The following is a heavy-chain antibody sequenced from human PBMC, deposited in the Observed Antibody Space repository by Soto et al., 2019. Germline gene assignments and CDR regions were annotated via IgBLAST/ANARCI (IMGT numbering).Heavy chain of an antibody. V-gene: IGHV3-23*01. CDR1: GFTFSSYA. CDR3: AKDSPGSGSFFFR. CDR2: ISGGGGST. Sequence: EVQLLESGGGLVQPGGSLRLSCAASGFTFSSYAMSWVRQAPGKGLEWVSVISGGGGSTYYADSVKGRFTISRDNSKNTLYLQMNSLRAEDTDVYYCAKDSPGSGSFFFRGGQGTLVTVSS. D-gene: IGHD3-10*01. J-gene: IGHJ4*02.